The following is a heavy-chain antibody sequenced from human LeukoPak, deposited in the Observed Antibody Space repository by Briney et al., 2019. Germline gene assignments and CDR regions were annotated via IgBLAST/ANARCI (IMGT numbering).Heavy chain of an antibody. CDR3: ARQGRFLEWLLFGYFDY. J-gene: IGHJ4*02. CDR2: IYYSGST. D-gene: IGHD3-3*01. Sequence: SETLSLTCTVSGGSISSSSYYWGWIRQPPGKGLEWIGSIYYSGSTYYNPSLKSRVTISVDTSKNQFSLKLSSVTAADTAVYYCARQGRFLEWLLFGYFDYWGQGTLLTVSS. V-gene: IGHV4-39*01. CDR1: GGSISSSSYY.